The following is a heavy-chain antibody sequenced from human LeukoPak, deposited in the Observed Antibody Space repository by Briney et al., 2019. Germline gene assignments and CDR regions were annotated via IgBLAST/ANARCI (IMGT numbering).Heavy chain of an antibody. Sequence: AGGSLRLSCAASGSTFSSYGMHWVRQAPGKGLEWVAFIRYDGSIKYYADSVKGRFTISRDNSKNTLYLQMNSLRVEDTAVYYCAKVTPQNYYYMDVWGKGTTVTVSS. V-gene: IGHV3-30*02. J-gene: IGHJ6*03. CDR1: GSTFSSYG. CDR3: AKVTPQNYYYMDV. CDR2: IRYDGSIK.